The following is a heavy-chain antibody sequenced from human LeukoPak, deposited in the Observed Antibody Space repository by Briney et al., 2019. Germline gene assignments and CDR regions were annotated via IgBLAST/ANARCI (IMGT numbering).Heavy chain of an antibody. J-gene: IGHJ4*02. Sequence: PGGSLTLSCAASGFTFNYFWMSWVRQAPGKGLEWVANIKQDGSEKYYVDSVKGRFTISRDNAQNSLFLQMNSLRPEDTAVYYCARPRLYNLGFYDSWGQGTLVTVSS. CDR2: IKQDGSEK. CDR1: GFTFNYFW. V-gene: IGHV3-7*01. D-gene: IGHD3-22*01. CDR3: ARPRLYNLGFYDS.